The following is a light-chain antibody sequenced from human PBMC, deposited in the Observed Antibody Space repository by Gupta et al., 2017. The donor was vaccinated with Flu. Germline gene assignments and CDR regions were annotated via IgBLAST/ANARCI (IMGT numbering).Light chain of an antibody. CDR1: SSDVGGYNY. CDR2: EVS. CDR3: ISYTSSSTHVV. J-gene: IGLJ2*01. Sequence: QSALTPPASVSGSPGQSITISCTGTSSDVGGYNYVSWYQQHPGKAPKLMIYEVSKRPSGVSNRFAGSKAGNTAALTISGLQAEDEADYYCISYTSSSTHVVFGGGTKLTVL. V-gene: IGLV2-14*01.